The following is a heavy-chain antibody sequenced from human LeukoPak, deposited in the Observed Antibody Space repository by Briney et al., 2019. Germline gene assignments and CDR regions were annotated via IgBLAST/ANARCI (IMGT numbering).Heavy chain of an antibody. CDR3: AEKHYYDSSDTYTYYYGMDV. J-gene: IGHJ6*02. Sequence: GGSLRLSCAASGFTFSSYDMHWVRQATGKGLEWVSAIGTAGDTYYPGSVKGRFTISRENAKNSLYLQMNSLRAGDTAVYYCAEKHYYDSSDTYTYYYGMDVWGQGTTVTVSS. CDR2: IGTAGDT. V-gene: IGHV3-13*01. CDR1: GFTFSSYD. D-gene: IGHD3-22*01.